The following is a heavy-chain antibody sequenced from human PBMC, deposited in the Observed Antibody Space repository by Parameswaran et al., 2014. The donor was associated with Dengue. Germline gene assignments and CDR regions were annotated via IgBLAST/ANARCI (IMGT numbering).Heavy chain of an antibody. CDR3: ASLLVPAANGAFDI. J-gene: IGHJ3*02. V-gene: IGHV1-46*01. D-gene: IGHD2-2*01. Sequence: WVRQAPGQGLEWMGIINPSGGSTSYAQKFQGRVTMTRDTSTSTVYMELSSLRSEDTAVYYCASLLVPAANGAFDIWGQGTMVTVSS. CDR2: INPSGGST.